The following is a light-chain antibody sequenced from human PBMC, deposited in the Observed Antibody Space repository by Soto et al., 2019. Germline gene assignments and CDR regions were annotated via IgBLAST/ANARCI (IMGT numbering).Light chain of an antibody. CDR3: MHRIQLPEN. CDR1: QSLLRSDGKSS. Sequence: DLVMTQTPLSLSVSPGQPASISCKSSQSLLRSDGKSSLYWYLQKPGQSPQLLIYGASTRLSGVLERFSGSGSGPDFTLKSNRVEAEDVGVCYCMHRIQLPENFVQGTKLEIK. V-gene: IGKV2D-29*02. CDR2: GAS. J-gene: IGKJ2*01.